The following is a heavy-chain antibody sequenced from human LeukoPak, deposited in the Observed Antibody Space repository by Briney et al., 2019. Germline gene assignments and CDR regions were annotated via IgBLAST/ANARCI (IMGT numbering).Heavy chain of an antibody. CDR1: GGSFSGYY. D-gene: IGHD3-3*01. J-gene: IGHJ4*02. V-gene: IGHV4-34*01. CDR2: INHSGST. CDR3: ASYDFWSGYSFDY. Sequence: SETLSLTCAVYGGSFSGYYWSWIRQPPGKGLEWIGEINHSGSTNYNPSLKSRVTISVDTSKNQFSLKLSSVTAADTAVYYCASYDFWSGYSFDYWGQGTLATVSS.